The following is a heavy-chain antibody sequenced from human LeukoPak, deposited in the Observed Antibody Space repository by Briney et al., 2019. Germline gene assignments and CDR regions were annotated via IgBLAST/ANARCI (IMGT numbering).Heavy chain of an antibody. D-gene: IGHD1-26*01. Sequence: GGSLRLSCAASGFTFSRYWMSWVRQAPGKGLEWVANIKQGGSEKYYVDSVKGRFTISRDNAKNSLYLQMSSLRAEDTAVYYCARGLSGNTFYFDYWGQGTLVTVS. J-gene: IGHJ4*02. CDR2: IKQGGSEK. CDR1: GFTFSRYW. V-gene: IGHV3-7*01. CDR3: ARGLSGNTFYFDY.